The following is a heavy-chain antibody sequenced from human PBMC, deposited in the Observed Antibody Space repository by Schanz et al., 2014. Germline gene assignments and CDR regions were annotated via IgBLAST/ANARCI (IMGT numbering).Heavy chain of an antibody. CDR1: GGSISSHY. CDR2: LLSSERA. Sequence: QVQLQESGPGLVKPSETLSLTCTVSGGSISSHYWSWVRQAPGEGLEWIAYLLSSERAKYNPSLDSRSTLSLDTSKSQFSLHLRDVTAADTAVYYCATIPRGNIYGYFDYWGQGSLVTVSS. V-gene: IGHV4-59*11. D-gene: IGHD5-18*01. CDR3: ATIPRGNIYGYFDY. J-gene: IGHJ4*02.